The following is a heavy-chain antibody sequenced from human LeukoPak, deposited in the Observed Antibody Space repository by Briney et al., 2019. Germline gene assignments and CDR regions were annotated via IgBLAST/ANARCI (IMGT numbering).Heavy chain of an antibody. CDR3: ARVGLTTAAGTYDY. V-gene: IGHV3-11*06. D-gene: IGHD6-13*01. CDR1: GFTFSDYY. J-gene: IGHJ4*02. CDR2: ISGTCSPT. Sequence: GGSLRLSCAASGFTFSDYYMTWIRQAPGKGLEWLSYISGTCSPTNYADSVKGRFTISRDNAENSLYLQMNSLRAEDTAVYYCARVGLTTAAGTYDYWGQGTLVTVSS.